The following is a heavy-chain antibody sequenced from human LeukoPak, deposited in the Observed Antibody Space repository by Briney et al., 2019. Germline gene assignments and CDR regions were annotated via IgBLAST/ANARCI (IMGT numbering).Heavy chain of an antibody. D-gene: IGHD4-17*01. Sequence: SETLSLTCAVYGGSFSDYYWSWIRQPPGKGLEWIGEINHSGSTNYNPSLKSRVTISVDTSKNQFSLKLSSVTAADTAVYYCARGGLDYGVDYWGQGTLVTVSS. J-gene: IGHJ4*02. CDR2: INHSGST. CDR1: GGSFSDYY. CDR3: ARGGLDYGVDY. V-gene: IGHV4-34*01.